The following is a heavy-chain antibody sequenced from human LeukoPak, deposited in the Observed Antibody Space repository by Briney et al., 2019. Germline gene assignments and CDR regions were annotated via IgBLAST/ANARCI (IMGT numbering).Heavy chain of an antibody. V-gene: IGHV1-18*01. Sequence: ASVKVSCEASGYTFTSYGISWVRQAPGQGLEWMGWISAYNGNTNYAQKLQGRVTMTTDTSTSTVYMELSSLRSEDTAVYYCASVYKYGMDVWGQGTTVIVSS. CDR3: ASVYKYGMDV. CDR1: GYTFTSYG. CDR2: ISAYNGNT. J-gene: IGHJ6*02.